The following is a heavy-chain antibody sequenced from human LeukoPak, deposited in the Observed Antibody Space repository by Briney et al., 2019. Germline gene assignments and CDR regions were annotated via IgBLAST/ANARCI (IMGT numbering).Heavy chain of an antibody. V-gene: IGHV4-38-2*01. CDR2: IYHSGGT. CDR3: ARSIRFLEWLPPGNYFDY. CDR1: GYSISSGYY. J-gene: IGHJ4*02. Sequence: SETLSLTCAVSGYSISSGYYWDWIRQPPGKGLEWIGSIYHSGGTYYNPSLKSRVTISVDTSKNQFSLKLSSVTAADTAVYYCARSIRFLEWLPPGNYFDYWGQGTLVTVSS. D-gene: IGHD3-3*01.